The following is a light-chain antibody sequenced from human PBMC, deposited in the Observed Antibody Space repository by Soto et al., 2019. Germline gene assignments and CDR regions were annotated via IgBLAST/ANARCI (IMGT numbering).Light chain of an antibody. CDR2: GAS. CDR3: QQYNNWPPLT. Sequence: EIVMTQSPATLSVSPGERATLSCRASRSISSDLAWYQQKPGQAPRLLIYGASTRATGIPARFSGSGSGTEFALTISRLQSEDFALYYCQQYNNWPPLTFGGGTNVEIK. CDR1: RSISSD. J-gene: IGKJ4*01. V-gene: IGKV3-15*01.